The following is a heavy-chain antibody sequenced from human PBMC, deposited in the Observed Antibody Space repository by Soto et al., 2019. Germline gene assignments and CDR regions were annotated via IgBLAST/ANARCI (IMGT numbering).Heavy chain of an antibody. V-gene: IGHV4-59*01. CDR2: IYYSGST. D-gene: IGHD3-22*01. CDR1: GGSISSYC. J-gene: IGHJ4*02. Sequence: SQTLSLTCTVSGGSISSYCWSWIRQPPGKGLEWIGSIYYSGSTNSNPSLQSRVTMSVDTSKNQFSLKLSSVTAADTAVYYFARVASDTSGYYIFNYWAQGILVTVHS. CDR3: ARVASDTSGYYIFNY.